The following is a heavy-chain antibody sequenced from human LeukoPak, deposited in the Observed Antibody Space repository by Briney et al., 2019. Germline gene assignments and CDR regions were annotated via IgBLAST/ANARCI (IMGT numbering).Heavy chain of an antibody. CDR2: ISYSGST. J-gene: IGHJ5*02. Sequence: SETLSLTCSVSGASVSSDDYYWGWIRQPPGQGLEWIAYISYSGSTYYNPSLKSRITISIDMSKNQSSLKLSSVTAADTAVYYCVRYYHSSGFSHWFDPWGQGTLVTVSS. CDR1: GASVSSDDYY. CDR3: VRYYHSSGFSHWFDP. D-gene: IGHD3-22*01. V-gene: IGHV4-30-4*01.